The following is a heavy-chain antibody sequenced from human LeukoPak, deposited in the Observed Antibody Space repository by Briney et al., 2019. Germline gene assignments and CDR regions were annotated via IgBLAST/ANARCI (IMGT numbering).Heavy chain of an antibody. CDR1: GFTFSSYA. CDR2: ISGDGGGT. J-gene: IGHJ4*02. D-gene: IGHD6-19*01. Sequence: QPGGSLRLSGAASGFTFSSYAMSCVPQAPGKGLEWVSLISGDGGGTFYADSVKGRFTISRDNSKNSLYLQMNSLRSDDTALYYCARESESSGWYDYWGQGTLVTVSS. CDR3: ARESESSGWYDY. V-gene: IGHV3-43*02.